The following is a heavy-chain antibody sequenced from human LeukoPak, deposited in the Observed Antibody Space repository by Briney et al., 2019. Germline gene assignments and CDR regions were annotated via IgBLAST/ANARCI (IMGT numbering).Heavy chain of an antibody. D-gene: IGHD4-11*01. J-gene: IGHJ3*02. CDR3: AREGPRGTVTFDAFDI. CDR2: IYSGGST. CDR1: GFTVSSNY. V-gene: IGHV3-66*01. Sequence: GGSLRLSCAASGFTVSSNYMSWVRQAPGKGLEWVSVIYSGGSTYYADSVKGRFTISRDNSKNTLYLQMNSLRAEDTAVYYCAREGPRGTVTFDAFDIWGQGTMVTVSS.